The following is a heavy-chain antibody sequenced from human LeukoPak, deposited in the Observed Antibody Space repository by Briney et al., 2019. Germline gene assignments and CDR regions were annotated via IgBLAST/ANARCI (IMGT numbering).Heavy chain of an antibody. CDR3: ARDPFCSSTAGCYFEDWFDP. CDR1: GFTYDDYD. V-gene: IGHV3-20*04. J-gene: IGHJ5*02. D-gene: IGHD2-2*01. CDR2: ITWYGDKT. Sequence: GGSLRLSCAASGFTYDDYDMRWLRQATGKGLECVSDITWYGDKTGYAYSVKGRFAVSRDNTKNSLYLQMSSLRAEDTALYCCARDPFCSSTAGCYFEDWFDPWGPGALVTVSS.